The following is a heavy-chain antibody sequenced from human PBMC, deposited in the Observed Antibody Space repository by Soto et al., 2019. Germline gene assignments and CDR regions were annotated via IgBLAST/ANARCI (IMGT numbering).Heavy chain of an antibody. V-gene: IGHV4-39*01. J-gene: IGHJ6*02. D-gene: IGHD3-3*01. Sequence: SETLSLNCTVCGGSISSRSYYWGWIRQPPGKGLEGIGSIYYSGSTYYNPSLKSRVTISVDTSKNQFSLKLSSVTAADTAVYYCASNEDYDFWRGYFGGGYYYYGMDVWGQGTAVT. CDR3: ASNEDYDFWRGYFGGGYYYYGMDV. CDR1: GGSISSRSYY. CDR2: IYYSGST.